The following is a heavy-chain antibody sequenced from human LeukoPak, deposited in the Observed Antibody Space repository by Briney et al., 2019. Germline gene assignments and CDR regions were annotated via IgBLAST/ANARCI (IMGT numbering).Heavy chain of an antibody. D-gene: IGHD3-10*01. CDR2: IYHSGST. CDR3: ARTNTMVPDFGY. Sequence: SETLSLTCAVSGYSISSGYYWGWIRQPPGKGLEWIGSIYHSGSTYYNPSLKSRVTISVDTSKNQLSLKLSSVTAADTAVYYCARTNTMVPDFGYWGQGTLVTVSS. J-gene: IGHJ4*02. CDR1: GYSISSGYY. V-gene: IGHV4-38-2*01.